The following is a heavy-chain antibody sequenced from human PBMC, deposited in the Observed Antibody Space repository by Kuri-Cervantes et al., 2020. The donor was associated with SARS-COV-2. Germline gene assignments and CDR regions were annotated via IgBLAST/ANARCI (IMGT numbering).Heavy chain of an antibody. CDR2: VYNTGST. J-gene: IGHJ3*01. D-gene: IGHD6-25*01. Sequence: LRLSCAVSGGPFSRYYWNWVRQPPGKGLEWFGYVYNTGSTGYNPSLKSRVTISVDTSKRQFSLRLSSVTATDTAVYYCVRVAIGGLYDAIDVWGQGRMVTVSS. V-gene: IGHV4-59*01. CDR1: GGPFSRYY. CDR3: VRVAIGGLYDAIDV.